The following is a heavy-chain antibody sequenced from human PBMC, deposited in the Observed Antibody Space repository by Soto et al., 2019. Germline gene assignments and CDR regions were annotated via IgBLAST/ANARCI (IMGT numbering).Heavy chain of an antibody. V-gene: IGHV1-18*01. J-gene: IGHJ5*02. CDR2: VSAYNGNT. CDR3: ARAFGFGRIAAAGQNWFDP. Sequence: ASVKVSCKASGYTFTSYGISWVRQAPGQELEWMGWVSAYNGNTNYAQMLQGRVTMTTDTSTNTAYMELRSLRTDDTAVYYCARAFGFGRIAAAGQNWFDPWGQGTLVTVSS. D-gene: IGHD6-13*01. CDR1: GYTFTSYG.